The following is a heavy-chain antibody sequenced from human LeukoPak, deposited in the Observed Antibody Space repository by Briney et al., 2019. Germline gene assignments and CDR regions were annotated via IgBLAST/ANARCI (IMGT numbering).Heavy chain of an antibody. Sequence: GGSLRLSCAASGFTFSNYWMHWVRQAPGKGLVWVSRIHTDGISTTYADSVKGRFTISRDNAKNSLYLQMNSLRAEDTAVYYCASSYGDSPGAFDYWGQGTLVTVSS. CDR1: GFTFSNYW. CDR3: ASSYGDSPGAFDY. V-gene: IGHV3-74*01. D-gene: IGHD4-17*01. CDR2: IHTDGIST. J-gene: IGHJ4*02.